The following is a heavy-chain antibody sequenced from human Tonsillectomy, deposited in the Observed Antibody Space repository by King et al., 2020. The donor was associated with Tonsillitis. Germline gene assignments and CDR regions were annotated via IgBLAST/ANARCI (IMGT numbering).Heavy chain of an antibody. V-gene: IGHV3-23*04. Sequence: VQLVESGGGLVHPGGSLRLSCAASGFTFSSYGMSWVRQAPGKGPEWVSVMSGSGGSTHYADSVKGRFTISRDNFKNTLYLQMNSLRAEDTAVYYCAKEMYPLLCFDYWGQGTLVTVSS. CDR1: GFTFSSYG. CDR2: MSGSGGST. CDR3: AKEMYPLLCFDY. J-gene: IGHJ4*02. D-gene: IGHD2-2*01.